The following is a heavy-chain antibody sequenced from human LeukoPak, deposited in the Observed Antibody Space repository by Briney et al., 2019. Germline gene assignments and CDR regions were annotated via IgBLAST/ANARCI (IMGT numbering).Heavy chain of an antibody. V-gene: IGHV7-4-1*02. CDR3: AREFRSYNWNDRGWGPDY. J-gene: IGHJ4*02. CDR2: INTNTGNP. CDR1: GYTFTSYA. Sequence: ASVKVSCKASGYTFTSYAMNWVRQAPGQGLEWMGWINTNTGNPTYAQGFTGRFVFSLDTSVSTAYLQISSLKAEDTAVYYCAREFRSYNWNDRGWGPDYWGQGTLVTVSS. D-gene: IGHD1-1*01.